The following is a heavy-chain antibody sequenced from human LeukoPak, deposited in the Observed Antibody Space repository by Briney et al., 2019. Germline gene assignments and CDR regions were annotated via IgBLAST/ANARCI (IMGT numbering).Heavy chain of an antibody. D-gene: IGHD2-21*01. CDR2: ISGSTDRV. CDR3: VKDPRDTYGTNWFVS. J-gene: IGHJ5*01. CDR1: RFTFSDYY. Sequence: GGSLRLSCAASRFTFSDYYMIWLRQAPGKGLEWLSSISGSTDRVIYADSVKGRFTISRDNAKNSLYLQMNSLRAEDTAVYYCVKDPRDTYGTNWFVSWGQGTLLIVSS. V-gene: IGHV3-11*01.